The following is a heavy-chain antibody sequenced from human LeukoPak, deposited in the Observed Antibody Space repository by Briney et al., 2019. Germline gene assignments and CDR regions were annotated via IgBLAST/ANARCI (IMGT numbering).Heavy chain of an antibody. D-gene: IGHD3-22*01. CDR3: AKGVRYYDSSGYDY. V-gene: IGHV3-23*01. J-gene: IGHJ4*02. CDR2: ISGSGGST. CDR1: GFTFSSYA. Sequence: GGSLRLSCAASGFTFSSYAMSWVRQAPGKGLEWVSAISGSGGSTYYADSVKGRLTISRDNSKNTLYLQMNSLRAEDTAVYYCAKGVRYYDSSGYDYWGQGTLVTVSS.